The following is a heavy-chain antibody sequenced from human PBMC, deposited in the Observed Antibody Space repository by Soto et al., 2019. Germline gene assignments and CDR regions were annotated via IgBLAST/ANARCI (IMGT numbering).Heavy chain of an antibody. V-gene: IGHV3-11*06. CDR3: ARDRGGGYCSGGSCYDCFDP. CDR2: ISSSSSYT. D-gene: IGHD2-15*01. J-gene: IGHJ5*02. CDR1: GFTFSDYY. Sequence: VGSLRLSCAASGFTFSDYYMSWIRQAPGKGLEWVSYISSSSSYTNYADSVKGRFTISRDNAKNSLYLQMNSLRAEDTAVYYCARDRGGGYCSGGSCYDCFDPWGQGTLVTVSS.